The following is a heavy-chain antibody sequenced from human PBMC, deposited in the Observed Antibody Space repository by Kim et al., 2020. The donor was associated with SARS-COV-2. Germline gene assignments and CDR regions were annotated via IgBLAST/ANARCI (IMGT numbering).Heavy chain of an antibody. CDR2: MNNDGSVI. D-gene: IGHD3-10*01. Sequence: GGSLRHSCAASGFTFSSTWMHWVRQAPGEGLVWVSRMNNDGSVINYADSVKGRFTVSRDNTKNTLYLQMNSLRAEDTALYYCATAGNYRFDNWGQGTLVTVSS. J-gene: IGHJ4*02. V-gene: IGHV3-74*01. CDR3: ATAGNYRFDN. CDR1: GFTFSSTW.